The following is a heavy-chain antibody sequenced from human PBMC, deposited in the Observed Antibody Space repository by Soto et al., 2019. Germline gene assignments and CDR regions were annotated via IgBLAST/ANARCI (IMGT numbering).Heavy chain of an antibody. V-gene: IGHV3-30*18. CDR1: GFTFSSYG. Sequence: PGGSLRLSCAASGFTFSSYGMHWVRQAPGKGLEWVAVISYDGSNKYYADSVKSRFTISRDNSKNTLYLQMNSLRAEDTAVYYCAKDLLKVIGVVTRRSFYYYGMDVWGQGTTVTVSS. D-gene: IGHD3-3*01. CDR2: ISYDGSNK. J-gene: IGHJ6*02. CDR3: AKDLLKVIGVVTRRSFYYYGMDV.